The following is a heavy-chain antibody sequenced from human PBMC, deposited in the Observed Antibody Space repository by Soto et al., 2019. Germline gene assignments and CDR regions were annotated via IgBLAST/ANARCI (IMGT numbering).Heavy chain of an antibody. CDR1: GITFSSYA. CDR2: ISGSGDST. D-gene: IGHD1-26*01. Sequence: EVQLLESGGGLVQPGGSLRLSCAASGITFSSYAMNWVRQAPGKGLEWVSVISGSGDSTYYADSVKGRFTISRDNSKXXXXXXXXXXXXXXXXXXXXXLRGSGSYFRYWGQGTLVTVSS. CDR3: XLRGSGSYFRY. J-gene: IGHJ4*02. V-gene: IGHV3-23*01.